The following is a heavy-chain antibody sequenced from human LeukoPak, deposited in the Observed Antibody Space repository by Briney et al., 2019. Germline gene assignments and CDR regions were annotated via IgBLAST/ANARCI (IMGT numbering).Heavy chain of an antibody. Sequence: GGSLRLSCAASGFTFGSYWMHWVRQAPGKGLVWVSRINSDGSSTSYADSVKGRFTISRDNAKNTLYLQMNSLRAEDTAVYYCARGTVGDAFDIWGQGTMVTVSS. CDR3: ARGTVGDAFDI. D-gene: IGHD4-11*01. V-gene: IGHV3-74*01. CDR1: GFTFGSYW. CDR2: INSDGSST. J-gene: IGHJ3*02.